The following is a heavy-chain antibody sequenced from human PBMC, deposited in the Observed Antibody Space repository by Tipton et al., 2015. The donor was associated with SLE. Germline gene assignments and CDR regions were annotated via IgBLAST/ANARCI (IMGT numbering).Heavy chain of an antibody. D-gene: IGHD6-6*01. CDR3: ASGLSSIGPFDY. CDR1: GESFSAYY. J-gene: IGHJ4*02. V-gene: IGHV4-34*01. Sequence: TLSLTCAVYGESFSAYYWSWIRQPPGKGLEWIGEINHSGSANYNPSLKSRVTISVDTSKNQFSLKVSSVTAADTAVYYCASGLSSIGPFDYWGQGTLVTVSS. CDR2: INHSGSA.